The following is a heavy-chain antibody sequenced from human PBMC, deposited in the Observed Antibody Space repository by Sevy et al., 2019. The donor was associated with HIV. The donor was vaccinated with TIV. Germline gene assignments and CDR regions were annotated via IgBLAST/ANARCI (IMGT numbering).Heavy chain of an antibody. CDR3: ATCGSQPLLPRGVYNYYAMDV. CDR1: GSTLTELS. Sequence: GAVKVSCKVSGSTLTELSVHWVRQAPGKGLERTGAFDPKQRETLYAHDFQGRVTMTEDKSTDTAYMELSSLRSEDTAVYYCATCGSQPLLPRGVYNYYAMDVWGQGTTVPVSS. CDR2: FDPKQRET. V-gene: IGHV1-24*01. J-gene: IGHJ6*02. D-gene: IGHD1-20*01.